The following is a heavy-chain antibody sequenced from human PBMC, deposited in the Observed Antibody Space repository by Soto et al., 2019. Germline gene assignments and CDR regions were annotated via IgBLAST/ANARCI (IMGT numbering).Heavy chain of an antibody. CDR2: ISGSGGST. V-gene: IGHV3-23*01. D-gene: IGHD3-22*01. CDR3: AKDYYDSSGYSWWFDP. CDR1: GFTFSSYA. Sequence: PGGSLRLSCAASGFTFSSYAMSWVRQSPGKGLEWVSAISGSGGSTYYADSVKCRFTISRDNSKKTLYLQMNSLRAEEKAVYYCAKDYYDSSGYSWWFDPWGQGTLVTVSS. J-gene: IGHJ5*02.